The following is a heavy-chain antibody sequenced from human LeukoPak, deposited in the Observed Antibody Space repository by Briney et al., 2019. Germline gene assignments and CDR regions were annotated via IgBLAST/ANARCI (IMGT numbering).Heavy chain of an antibody. CDR2: IYSGGST. CDR3: AKADSSGWYGLTFCDY. V-gene: IGHV3-66*01. Sequence: GGSLRLSCAASGFTVSSNYMSWVRQAPGKGLEWVSVIYSGGSTYYADSVKGRFTISRDNSKNTLYLQMNSLRAEDTAVYYCAKADSSGWYGLTFCDYWGQGTLVTVSS. D-gene: IGHD6-19*01. CDR1: GFTVSSNY. J-gene: IGHJ4*02.